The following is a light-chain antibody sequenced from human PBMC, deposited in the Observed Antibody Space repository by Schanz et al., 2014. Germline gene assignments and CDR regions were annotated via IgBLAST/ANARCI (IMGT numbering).Light chain of an antibody. CDR1: SSNIGSNY. Sequence: QSVLTQPPSASGTPGQRVTISCSGSSSNIGSNYVYWYQQLPGTAPKLLIYRNNQRPSGVPDRFSGSKSGTSASLAISGLRSEDEADYYCSSYAGSSVVVFGGGTKLTVL. J-gene: IGLJ2*01. V-gene: IGLV1-47*01. CDR2: RNN. CDR3: SSYAGSSVVV.